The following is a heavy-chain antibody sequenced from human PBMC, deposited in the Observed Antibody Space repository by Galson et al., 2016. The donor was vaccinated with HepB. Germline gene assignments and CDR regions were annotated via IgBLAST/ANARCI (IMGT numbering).Heavy chain of an antibody. Sequence: SLRLSCAASGFTFSAYAMHWVRQAPGKGLEWVSHISNSPKTQHHIDSVKGRFTISRDNAKNSLFLQMNSLRDDDTAVYYCARDPRQWQRGYNYGFEYWGQGTLVTVSS. CDR1: GFTFSAYA. CDR3: ARDPRQWQRGYNYGFEY. CDR2: ISNSPKTQ. V-gene: IGHV3-48*02. J-gene: IGHJ4*02. D-gene: IGHD5-18*01.